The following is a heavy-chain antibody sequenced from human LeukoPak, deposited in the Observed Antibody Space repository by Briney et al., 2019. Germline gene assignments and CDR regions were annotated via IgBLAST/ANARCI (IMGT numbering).Heavy chain of an antibody. Sequence: PGGSLRLACAASGFTFDDYGMHWVRQDPGKGLEWVSGINWNSGAMAYADSVKGRFTISRDNAKNSLYLQMDSLRPEDTALYYCVKGSQAGYSSGWPDDWGQGTLVTVSS. CDR1: GFTFDDYG. D-gene: IGHD6-19*01. CDR2: INWNSGAM. CDR3: VKGSQAGYSSGWPDD. V-gene: IGHV3-9*01. J-gene: IGHJ4*02.